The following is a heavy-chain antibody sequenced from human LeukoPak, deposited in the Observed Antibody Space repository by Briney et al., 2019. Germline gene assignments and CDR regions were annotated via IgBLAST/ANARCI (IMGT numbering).Heavy chain of an antibody. Sequence: SETLSLTCAVYGGSFSGYYCSWIRQPPGKGLEWIGEINHTGSTNYNPSLKSRVTISVDTSKNQFSLKLSSVTAADTAVYYCARITMVRGVNSDYWGQGTLVTVSS. CDR3: ARITMVRGVNSDY. CDR1: GGSFSGYY. V-gene: IGHV4-34*01. J-gene: IGHJ4*02. D-gene: IGHD3-10*01. CDR2: INHTGST.